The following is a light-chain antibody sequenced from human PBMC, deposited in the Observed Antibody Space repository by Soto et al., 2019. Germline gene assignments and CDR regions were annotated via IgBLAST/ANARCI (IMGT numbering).Light chain of an antibody. V-gene: IGKV1-39*01. CDR3: QQSYSTPIT. CDR2: AAS. Sequence: DIQMTQSPSTLSASVGDRVTITCRASQGISSYLAWYQQKPGKAPKLLIYAASSLQSGVPSTFSGSGSGTDFTLTISTLQPEDFATYYCQQSYSTPITFGQGTRLEI. CDR1: QGISSY. J-gene: IGKJ5*01.